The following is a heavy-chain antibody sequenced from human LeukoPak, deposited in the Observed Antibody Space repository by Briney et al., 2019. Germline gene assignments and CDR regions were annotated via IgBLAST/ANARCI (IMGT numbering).Heavy chain of an antibody. CDR1: GFRLADSG. CDR2: INWDGDSI. J-gene: IGHJ6*03. CDR3: ARLGGAQFYFYYYMDV. D-gene: IGHD1-26*01. V-gene: IGHV3-20*03. Sequence: GGSLRLSSAAPGFRLADSGMIWVRHPPGKGLEWVSGINWDGDSIGYAESVKGRFTITRDNDKNSLYLQMNSLRAEDTALYYCARLGGAQFYFYYYMDVWGKGTTVTVSS.